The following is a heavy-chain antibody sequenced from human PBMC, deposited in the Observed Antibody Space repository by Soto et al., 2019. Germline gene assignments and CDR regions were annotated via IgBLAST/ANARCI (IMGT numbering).Heavy chain of an antibody. CDR2: IYYSGST. CDR1: GGSISSSSYY. CDR3: AGQSQWLVRYDY. D-gene: IGHD6-19*01. Sequence: QLQLQESGPGLVKPSETLSLTCTVSGGSISSSSYYWGWIRQPPGKGLEWIGSIYYSGSTHYNPSLKSRVTISVDTSKNQFSLKLSSVTAADTAVYYCAGQSQWLVRYDYWGQGTLVTVSS. V-gene: IGHV4-39*01. J-gene: IGHJ4*02.